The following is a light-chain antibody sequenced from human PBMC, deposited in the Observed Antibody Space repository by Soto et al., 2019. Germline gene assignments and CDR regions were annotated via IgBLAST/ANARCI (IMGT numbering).Light chain of an antibody. V-gene: IGLV2-14*01. CDR2: EVS. CDR1: SVDVGGYNY. Sequence: QSALTQPASVSGSLEQSITISCTGTSVDVGGYNYVSWYQHHPGKAPRLLIFEVSNRPSGVSNRFSGSKSGNTASLTISGLQAEDEADYYCTSYTIKTTYVFGTGTKVTVL. CDR3: TSYTIKTTYV. J-gene: IGLJ1*01.